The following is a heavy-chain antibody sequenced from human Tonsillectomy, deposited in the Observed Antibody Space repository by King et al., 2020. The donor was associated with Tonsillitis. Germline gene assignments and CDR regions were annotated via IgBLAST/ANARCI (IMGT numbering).Heavy chain of an antibody. CDR2: IYYSGST. CDR3: ARGPRGDGDVEKWFDP. Sequence: QVQLQDSGPGLVKPSETLSLTCTVSGGSVSSGSYYWSWIRQPPGKGLEWIGYIYYSGSTHYNPSLKSRVTISVDTSKNQFSLKLSSVTAADPAVYYCARGPRGDGDVEKWFDPWGQGTLVTVSS. CDR1: GGSVSSGSYY. J-gene: IGHJ5*02. D-gene: IGHD4-17*01. V-gene: IGHV4-61*01.